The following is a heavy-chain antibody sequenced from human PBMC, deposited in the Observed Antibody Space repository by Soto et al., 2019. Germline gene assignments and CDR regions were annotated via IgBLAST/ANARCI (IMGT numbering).Heavy chain of an antibody. CDR3: ARDYGDYVWGSYRRDAFDI. V-gene: IGHV3-7*01. D-gene: IGHD3-16*02. CDR2: IKQDGSEK. Sequence: EVQLVESGGGLVQPGGSLRLSCAASGFIFSSYWMSWVRQAPGKGLEWVANIKQDGSEKYYVDSVKGRFTISRDNAKNSLYLQMNSLRAEDTAVYYCARDYGDYVWGSYRRDAFDIWGQGTMVTVSS. J-gene: IGHJ3*02. CDR1: GFIFSSYW.